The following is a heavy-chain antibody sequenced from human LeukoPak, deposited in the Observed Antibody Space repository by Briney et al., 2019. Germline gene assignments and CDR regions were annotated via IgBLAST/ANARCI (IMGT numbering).Heavy chain of an antibody. D-gene: IGHD3-3*01. CDR3: ARNDFWGAFDI. J-gene: IGHJ3*02. CDR1: GGSISSYY. Sequence: SETLSLTCTVSGGSISSYYWSWIRQPPGKGLEWIGYIYYSGSTNYNPSLQSRVTISVDTSKNQFSLKLSSVTAADTAVYYCARNDFWGAFDIWGQGTMVTVSS. V-gene: IGHV4-59*01. CDR2: IYYSGST.